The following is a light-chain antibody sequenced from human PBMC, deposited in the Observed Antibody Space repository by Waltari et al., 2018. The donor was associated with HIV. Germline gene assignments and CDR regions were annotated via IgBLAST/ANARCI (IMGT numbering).Light chain of an antibody. CDR1: SSNIGAGFG. V-gene: IGLV1-40*01. Sequence: QSVLTQPPSVSGAPGQRVTISCTGSSSNIGAGFGVHWYQQLPGTAPKPLIYGDSNRPSGVPDPFSGSKSGTSASLAITGRQSEDEADYYCQSYDSSLSTAVVFGGGTKLTVL. CDR2: GDS. CDR3: QSYDSSLSTAVV. J-gene: IGLJ2*01.